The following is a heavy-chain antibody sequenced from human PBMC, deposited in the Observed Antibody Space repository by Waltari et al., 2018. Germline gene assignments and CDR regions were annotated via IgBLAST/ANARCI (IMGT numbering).Heavy chain of an antibody. V-gene: IGHV3-33*01. D-gene: IGHD3-3*01. CDR2: IWYDGSNK. J-gene: IGHJ4*02. CDR3: ARGKGGDWSGYSDY. Sequence: QVQLVESGGGVVQPGRSLRLSCAASGFTFSSYGMPWVRQAPGKGLEWVAVIWYDGSNKYYADSVKGRFTISRDNSKNTLYLQMNSLRAEDTAVYYCARGKGGDWSGYSDYWGQGTLVTVSS. CDR1: GFTFSSYG.